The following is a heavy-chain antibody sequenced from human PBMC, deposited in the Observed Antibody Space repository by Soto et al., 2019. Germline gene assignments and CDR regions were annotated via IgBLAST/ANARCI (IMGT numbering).Heavy chain of an antibody. J-gene: IGHJ4*02. CDR3: ARDRGGYNWNYLTDY. CDR1: GYTFTGYY. CDR2: INPNSGGT. D-gene: IGHD1-7*01. Sequence: GASVKVSCKASGYTFTGYYMHWVRQAPGQGLEWMGWINPNSGGTNYAQKFQGRVTMTRDTSISTAYMELSRLRSDDTAVYYCARDRGGYNWNYLTDYWGQGTLVTVSS. V-gene: IGHV1-2*02.